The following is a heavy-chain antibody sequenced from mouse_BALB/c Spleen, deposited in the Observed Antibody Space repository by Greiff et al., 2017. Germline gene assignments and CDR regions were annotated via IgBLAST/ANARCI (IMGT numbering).Heavy chain of an antibody. CDR1: GFTFSSFG. J-gene: IGHJ2*01. CDR2: ISSGSSTI. Sequence: EVMLVESGGGLVQPGGSRKLSCAASGFTFSSFGLHWVRQAPEKGLEWVAYISSGSSTISYADTVKGRFTISRDNPKNTLCLQMTRLRSEDTAMYYCAREYDGRRDYGGEGTTLTVSA. D-gene: IGHD1-1*01. V-gene: IGHV5-17*02. CDR3: AREYDGRRDY.